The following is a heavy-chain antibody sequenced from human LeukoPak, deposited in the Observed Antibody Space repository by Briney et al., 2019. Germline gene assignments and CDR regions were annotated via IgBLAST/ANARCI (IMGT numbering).Heavy chain of an antibody. CDR2: IKPDGSEK. V-gene: IGHV3-7*04. J-gene: IGHJ4*02. CDR1: GLTFSGYW. CDR3: ARGSGDY. Sequence: GGSLRLSCAASGLTFSGYWMNWVRQAPGKGLEWVANIKPDGSEKYYVDSVKGRFTISRDNAKHSLYLQMTSLRAEDTAVYYCARGSGDYSGQGTLVTVSS.